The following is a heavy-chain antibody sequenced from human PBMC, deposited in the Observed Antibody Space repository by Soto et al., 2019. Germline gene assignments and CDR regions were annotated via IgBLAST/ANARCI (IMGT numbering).Heavy chain of an antibody. CDR2: INHSGST. J-gene: IGHJ4*02. D-gene: IGHD6-6*01. CDR1: GGSFSGYY. CDR3: ARGQRQLAAFDY. V-gene: IGHV4-34*01. Sequence: PSETLSLTCAVYGGSFSGYYWSWIRQPPGKGLEWIGEINHSGSTNYNPSLKSRVTISVDTSKNQFSLKLSSVTAADTAVYYCARGQRQLAAFDYWGQGTLVTVSS.